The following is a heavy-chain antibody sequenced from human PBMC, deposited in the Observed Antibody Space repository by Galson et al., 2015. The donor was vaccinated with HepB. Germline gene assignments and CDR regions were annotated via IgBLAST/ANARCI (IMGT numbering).Heavy chain of an antibody. J-gene: IGHJ4*02. V-gene: IGHV3-30-3*01. Sequence: SLRLSCAASGFTFSSYAMHWVRQAPGKGLEWVAVISYDGSNKYYADSVKGRFTISRDNSKNTLYLQMNSLRAEDTAVYYCARDLAQARGDYGEGFDYWGQGTLVTVSS. D-gene: IGHD4-17*01. CDR2: ISYDGSNK. CDR1: GFTFSSYA. CDR3: ARDLAQARGDYGEGFDY.